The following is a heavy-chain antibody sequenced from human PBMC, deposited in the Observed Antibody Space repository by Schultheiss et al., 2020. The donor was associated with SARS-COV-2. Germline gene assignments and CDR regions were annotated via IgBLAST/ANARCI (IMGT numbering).Heavy chain of an antibody. CDR3: ARTFMGELRGFDY. D-gene: IGHD1-26*01. CDR1: GGSISSGGYY. J-gene: IGHJ4*02. CDR2: IYYSGST. V-gene: IGHV4-61*08. Sequence: SETLSLTCTVSGGSISSGGYYWSWIRQHPGKGLEWIGYIYYSGSTNYNPSLKSRVTISVDTSKNQFSLKLSSVTAADTAVYYCARTFMGELRGFDYWGQGPLVTVPS.